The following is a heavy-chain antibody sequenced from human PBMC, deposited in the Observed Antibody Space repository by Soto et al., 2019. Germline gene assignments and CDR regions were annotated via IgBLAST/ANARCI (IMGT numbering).Heavy chain of an antibody. V-gene: IGHV4-34*01. J-gene: IGHJ4*02. Sequence: SETLSLTCAVYGGSFSGYYWSWIRQPPGKGLEWIGEINHSGSTNYNPSLKSRVNISVDTSKNQFSLKLSSVTAADTAVYYFARMSTYYYDSSGYYVYAYWGQGTLVTVSS. CDR1: GGSFSGYY. CDR3: ARMSTYYYDSSGYYVYAY. D-gene: IGHD3-22*01. CDR2: INHSGST.